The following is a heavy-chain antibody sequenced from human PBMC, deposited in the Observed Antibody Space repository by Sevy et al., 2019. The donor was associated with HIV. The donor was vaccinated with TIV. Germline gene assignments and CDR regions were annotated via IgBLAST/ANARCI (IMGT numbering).Heavy chain of an antibody. V-gene: IGHV1-8*01. CDR2: MKPNSGNT. CDR3: ARTGGTFDV. D-gene: IGHD1-26*01. J-gene: IGHJ3*01. CDR1: GYSFPSHD. Sequence: ASVKVSCKASGYSFPSHDINWVRPASGQGLEWMGWMKPNSGNTGYAQKFKGRVTLTRNTSISTAYMEVSSLTSEDTAVYYCARTGGTFDVWGQGTMVTVSS.